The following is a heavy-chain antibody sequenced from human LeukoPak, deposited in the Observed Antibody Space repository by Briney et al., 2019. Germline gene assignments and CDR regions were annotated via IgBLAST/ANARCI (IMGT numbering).Heavy chain of an antibody. Sequence: GGSLRLSCAASGFTFSSYWMHWVRQAPGKGLVWVSRIKSDGSNTNYADSVKGRFTISRDNAKNTLHLQMNSLRAEDTAIYYCAKDLVTGSLDYWGQGTLVTVSS. V-gene: IGHV3-74*01. CDR2: IKSDGSNT. J-gene: IGHJ4*02. CDR3: AKDLVTGSLDY. CDR1: GFTFSSYW. D-gene: IGHD3-10*01.